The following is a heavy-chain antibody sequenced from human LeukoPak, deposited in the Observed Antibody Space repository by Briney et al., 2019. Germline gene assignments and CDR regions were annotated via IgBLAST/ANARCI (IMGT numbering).Heavy chain of an antibody. Sequence: GASVKVSCKASGYTFTIYGISWVRQAPGQGLEWMGWISAYNGNTNYAQKLQGRVTMTTDTSTSTAYMELRSLRSDDTAVYYCARVRKRLGYGDYVNYFDYWGQGTLVTVSS. CDR2: ISAYNGNT. D-gene: IGHD4-17*01. CDR3: ARVRKRLGYGDYVNYFDY. V-gene: IGHV1-18*01. CDR1: GYTFTIYG. J-gene: IGHJ4*02.